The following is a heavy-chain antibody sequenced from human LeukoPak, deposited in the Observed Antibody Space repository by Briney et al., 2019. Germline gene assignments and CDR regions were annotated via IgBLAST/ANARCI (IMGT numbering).Heavy chain of an antibody. J-gene: IGHJ4*02. V-gene: IGHV3-23*01. Sequence: PGGSLRLSCAASGFTFGTYAMTWVRQAPGKGLEWVSAISGSGGSTYYADSVKGRFTISRDNSKNTLYLQMNSLRAEDTAVYYCAKDGSRYYYGSGSYDYWGQGTLVTVSS. D-gene: IGHD3-10*01. CDR1: GFTFGTYA. CDR2: ISGSGGST. CDR3: AKDGSRYYYGSGSYDY.